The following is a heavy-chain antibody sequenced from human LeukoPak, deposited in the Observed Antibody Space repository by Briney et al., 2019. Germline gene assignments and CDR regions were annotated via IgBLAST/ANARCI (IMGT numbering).Heavy chain of an antibody. CDR1: GFTFDDYD. D-gene: IGHD6-19*01. CDR2: IRPSGDNT. V-gene: IGHV3-23*01. CDR3: ARVAGWHWFDP. Sequence: GGSLRLSCAASGFTFDDYDMTWVRQAPGRGLEWVSSIRPSGDNTYYGDSVKGRFTISRDNSKNTVYLQMNNMRVDDAAVYYCARVAGWHWFDPWGQGTLVTVSS. J-gene: IGHJ5*02.